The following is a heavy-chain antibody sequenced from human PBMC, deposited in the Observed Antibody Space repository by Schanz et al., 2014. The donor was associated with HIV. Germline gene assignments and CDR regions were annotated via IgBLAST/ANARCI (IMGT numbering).Heavy chain of an antibody. V-gene: IGHV3-30*18. J-gene: IGHJ6*02. D-gene: IGHD3-10*01. CDR1: GFTFSSHG. CDR3: AKEWYYGSGSMDYGLDV. Sequence: QVQLVESGGGVVQPGRSLRLSCAASGFTFSSHGMHWVRQAPGKGLEWVAVISNDGSNEYYADSVKGRFTLSRDNSENTVYLQMNSLRAEDTAVYYCAKEWYYGSGSMDYGLDVWGQGTTVTVSS. CDR2: ISNDGSNE.